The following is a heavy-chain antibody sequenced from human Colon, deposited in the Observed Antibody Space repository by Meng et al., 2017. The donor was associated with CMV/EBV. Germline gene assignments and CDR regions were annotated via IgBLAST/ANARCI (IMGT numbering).Heavy chain of an antibody. CDR2: IRYDGATQ. CDR3: AKGHYSRCSGPSCYTPISN. V-gene: IGHV3-30*02. CDR1: GFTFNSFG. Sequence: GESLKISCAASGFTFNSFGIHRVRQAPGKGLEWVAFIRYDGATQYYADPVRGRFAISRDNSENTLYLQMNSLRAEDSAVYYCAKGHYSRCSGPSCYTPISNWGQGTVVTVSS. D-gene: IGHD2-2*02. J-gene: IGHJ4*02.